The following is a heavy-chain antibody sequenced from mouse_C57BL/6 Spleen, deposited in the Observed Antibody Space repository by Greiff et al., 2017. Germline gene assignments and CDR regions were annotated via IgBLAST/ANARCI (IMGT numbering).Heavy chain of an antibody. CDR3: ARGGYGDYYAMDY. J-gene: IGHJ4*01. Sequence: EVHLVESGGGLVKPGGSLKLSCAASGFTFSSYAMSWVRQTPEKRLEWVATIRDGGSYTYYPDNVKGRFTISRDTAKNNLYLQMSHLKSEDTAMYYCARGGYGDYYAMDYWGQGTSVTVSS. V-gene: IGHV5-4*01. CDR2: IRDGGSYT. D-gene: IGHD2-2*01. CDR1: GFTFSSYA.